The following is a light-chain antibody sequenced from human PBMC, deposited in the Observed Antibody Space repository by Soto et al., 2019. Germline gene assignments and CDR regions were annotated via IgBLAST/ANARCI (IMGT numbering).Light chain of an antibody. CDR3: QHYTNWALT. CDR1: HSVSSR. CDR2: GAS. V-gene: IGKV3-15*01. J-gene: IGKJ4*01. Sequence: EIVMTQSPATLSVSPGERATLSCRASHSVSSRLAWYQQKPGQAPRLLIYGASTRATGLPARFSGSGSGTEFTLTISSLQSEAFAVYYVQHYTNWALTFGGGTKVEIK.